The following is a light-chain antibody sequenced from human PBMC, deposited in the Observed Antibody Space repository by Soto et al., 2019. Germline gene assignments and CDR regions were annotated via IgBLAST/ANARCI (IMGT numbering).Light chain of an antibody. V-gene: IGLV2-14*01. CDR3: CSYTTSNTRQLV. J-gene: IGLJ1*01. CDR2: DVT. Sequence: QSALTQPASVSGSPGQSITISCTGTSSDVGGYNYVSWYQQQPGKAPKFMIYDVTNRPSGVSNRFSGSKSGNTASLTISGLQAEDEADYYCCSYTTSNTRQLVFGTATKVTVL. CDR1: SSDVGGYNY.